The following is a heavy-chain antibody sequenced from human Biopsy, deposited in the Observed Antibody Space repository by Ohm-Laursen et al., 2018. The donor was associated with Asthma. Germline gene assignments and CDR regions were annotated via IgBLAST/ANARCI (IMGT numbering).Heavy chain of an antibody. D-gene: IGHD3-22*01. J-gene: IGHJ4*02. CDR2: MYHSGSP. Sequence: SETLSLTWTVSGGSITSSSYYWGWTRQPPGKGMEWIGSMYHSGSPYYHPSLKRRATISVDTTKNQLSLKMSSVTAADTAVYFCVRHQYSSSWSTFDYWGQGALVTVSS. CDR3: VRHQYSSSWSTFDY. CDR1: GGSITSSSYY. V-gene: IGHV4-39*01.